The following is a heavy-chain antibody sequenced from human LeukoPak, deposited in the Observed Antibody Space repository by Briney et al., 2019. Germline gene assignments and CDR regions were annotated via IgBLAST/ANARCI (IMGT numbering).Heavy chain of an antibody. D-gene: IGHD3-10*01. CDR3: ARVVRGARGPFFDY. J-gene: IGHJ4*02. CDR1: GYTFTSYA. Sequence: ASVKVSCKASGYTFTSYAMQWVRQAPGQRLEWMGWINAGNGNTKYSQKFQGRVTITRDTSASTAYMELSSLRSEDTAVYYCARVVRGARGPFFDYWGQGTLVTVSS. CDR2: INAGNGNT. V-gene: IGHV1-3*01.